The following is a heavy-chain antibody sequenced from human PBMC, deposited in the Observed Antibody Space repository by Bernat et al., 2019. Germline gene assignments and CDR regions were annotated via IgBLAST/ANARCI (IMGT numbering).Heavy chain of an antibody. V-gene: IGHV1-18*01. J-gene: IGHJ5*02. D-gene: IGHD6-13*01. CDR1: GYTFTSYG. CDR2: ISAYNGNT. CDR3: ARDGIAEGNWFDH. Sequence: QVQLVQSGAEVKKPGASVKVSCKASGYTFTSYGISWVRQAPGQGLEWMGWISAYNGNTNYAQNLQGRVTMTTDKSTNTAYMKLRSLRSDDTAVYYCARDGIAEGNWFDHWGQGTLVTVSS.